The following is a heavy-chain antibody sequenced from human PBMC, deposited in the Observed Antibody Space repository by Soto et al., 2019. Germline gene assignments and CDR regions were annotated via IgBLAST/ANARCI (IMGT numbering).Heavy chain of an antibody. Sequence: GASVKVSCKASGYTFTSYGISWVRQAPGQGLEWMGWISAYNGNTNYAQKLQGRVTMTTDTSTSTAYMELRSLRSDDTAVYYCARYYYDSSGYFRPFDYWGQGTLVTVSS. J-gene: IGHJ4*02. V-gene: IGHV1-18*01. CDR1: GYTFTSYG. CDR2: ISAYNGNT. D-gene: IGHD3-22*01. CDR3: ARYYYDSSGYFRPFDY.